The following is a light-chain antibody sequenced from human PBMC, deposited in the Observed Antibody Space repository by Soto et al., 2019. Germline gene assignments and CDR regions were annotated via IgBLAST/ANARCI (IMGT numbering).Light chain of an antibody. CDR2: DAS. V-gene: IGKV3-11*01. Sequence: EIVLTQSPPTLSLSPGERATLSCRASQSVSSYLAWYQQKPGQAPRLLIYDASNRATGIPARFSGSGSGTDVTLTISSLEPEDFAVYYCQQRSNSYTFGQGTTLEIK. CDR1: QSVSSY. J-gene: IGKJ2*01. CDR3: QQRSNSYT.